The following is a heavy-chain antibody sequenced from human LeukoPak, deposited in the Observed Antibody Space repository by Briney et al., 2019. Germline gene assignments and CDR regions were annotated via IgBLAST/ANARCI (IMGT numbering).Heavy chain of an antibody. D-gene: IGHD3-10*01. J-gene: IGHJ4*02. CDR1: GFTFSSYA. Sequence: GGSLRLSCAASGFTFSSYAMTWVRQAPGKGLEWVSSVSGSGGSTYYADSVKGRFTITRDNSKNTLYLQMNSLRAEDTAVYHCAKDLVRGDYWGQGTLVTVSS. CDR3: AKDLVRGDY. V-gene: IGHV3-23*01. CDR2: VSGSGGST.